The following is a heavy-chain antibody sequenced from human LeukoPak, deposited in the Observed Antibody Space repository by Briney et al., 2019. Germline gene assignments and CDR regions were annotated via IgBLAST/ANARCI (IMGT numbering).Heavy chain of an antibody. J-gene: IGHJ4*02. V-gene: IGHV4-59*01. D-gene: IGHD5-12*01. CDR2: IYYSGST. CDR3: ARYPFDGYDYYFDY. Sequence: SETLSLTCTVSGGSISSYYWSWIRQPPGKGLEWIGYIYYSGSTKYNPSLKSRVTISVDTSKNQFSLRLSSVTAADTAVYYCARYPFDGYDYYFDYWGQGTLVTVSS. CDR1: GGSISSYY.